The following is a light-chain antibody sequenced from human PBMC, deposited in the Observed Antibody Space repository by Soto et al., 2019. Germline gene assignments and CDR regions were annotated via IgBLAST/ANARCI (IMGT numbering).Light chain of an antibody. CDR3: QQSCSTPT. CDR2: GAS. Sequence: EIVLTQSPGTLSLSPGKETTLSCRASQSINSFLAWYQQRRGQAPRLPIHGASNRATGIPDRFSGSGSGTDFTLTISSLQPEDFATYYCQQSCSTPTFGQGTKV. CDR1: QSINSF. V-gene: IGKV3-11*01. J-gene: IGKJ1*01.